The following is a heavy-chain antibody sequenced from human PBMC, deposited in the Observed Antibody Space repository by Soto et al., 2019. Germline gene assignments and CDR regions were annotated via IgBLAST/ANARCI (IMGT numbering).Heavy chain of an antibody. D-gene: IGHD2-21*02. CDR1: GFTFSSYE. V-gene: IGHV3-48*03. CDR3: AREPVVVTAIRPYYYGMDV. Sequence: GGSLRLSCAASGFTFSSYEMNWVRQAPGKGLEWVSYISSSGSTIYYADSVKGRFTISRDNAKNSLYLQMNSLRAEDTAVYYCAREPVVVTAIRPYYYGMDVWGQGTTVTVSS. J-gene: IGHJ6*02. CDR2: ISSSGSTI.